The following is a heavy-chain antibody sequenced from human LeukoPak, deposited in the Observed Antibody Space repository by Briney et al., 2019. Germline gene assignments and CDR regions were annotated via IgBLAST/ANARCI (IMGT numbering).Heavy chain of an antibody. D-gene: IGHD3-16*02. CDR2: IHYSGRT. CDR3: AKPPDLQLSFPQFDS. V-gene: IGHV4-59*01. CDR1: NGSMSTYY. Sequence: SETLSLTCTVSNGSMSTYYWTWLRQSPEKGMEWVGYIHYSGRTNYNPSLKSRISMSIDTSKKQFSLNLSSVTAADTAVYFCAKPPDLQLSFPQFDSWGQGPLVTVSS. J-gene: IGHJ4*02.